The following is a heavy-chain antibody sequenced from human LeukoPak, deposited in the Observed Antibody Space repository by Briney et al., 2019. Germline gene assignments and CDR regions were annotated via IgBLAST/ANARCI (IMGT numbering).Heavy chain of an antibody. CDR3: ARDSWNSPTAQNDAFDI. CDR2: ISAYNGNT. CDR1: GCTFTSYG. Sequence: ASVKVSCKASGCTFTSYGISWVRQAPGQGLEWMGWISAYNGNTNYAQKLQGRVTMTTDTSTSTAYMELRSLRSDDTAVYYCARDSWNSPTAQNDAFDIWGQGTMVTVSS. V-gene: IGHV1-18*01. J-gene: IGHJ3*02. D-gene: IGHD1-7*01.